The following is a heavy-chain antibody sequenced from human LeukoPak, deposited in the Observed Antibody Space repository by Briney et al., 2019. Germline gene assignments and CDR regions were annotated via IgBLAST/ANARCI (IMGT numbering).Heavy chain of an antibody. V-gene: IGHV3-21*01. CDR2: ISSSSSYT. Sequence: KSGGSLRLSCAASGFTFSSYSMNWVRQAPGKGLEWVSSISSSSSYTNYADSVKGRFTISRDNAKNSLYLQMNSLRVEDTAVYYCAINGNYHDSSGYYYELDYWGQGTLVTVSS. J-gene: IGHJ4*02. D-gene: IGHD3-22*01. CDR3: AINGNYHDSSGYYYELDY. CDR1: GFTFSSYS.